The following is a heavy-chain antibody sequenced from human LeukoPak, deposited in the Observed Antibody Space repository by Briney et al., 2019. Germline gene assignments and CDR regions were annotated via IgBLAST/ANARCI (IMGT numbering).Heavy chain of an antibody. J-gene: IGHJ6*03. D-gene: IGHD1-26*01. CDR2: ISSSSSTI. CDR1: GFTFSSYS. Sequence: GGSLRLSCAASGFTFSSYSMNWVRQAPGKGLEWVSYISSSSSTIYYADSVKGRFTISRDNAKNSLYLQMNSLRDEDTAVYYCARDPYSGSYGDYYYYYMDVWGKGTTVTISS. CDR3: ARDPYSGSYGDYYYYYMDV. V-gene: IGHV3-48*02.